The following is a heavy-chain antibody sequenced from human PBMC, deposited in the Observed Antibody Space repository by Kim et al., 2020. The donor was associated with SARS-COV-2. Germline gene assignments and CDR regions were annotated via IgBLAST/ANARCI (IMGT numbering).Heavy chain of an antibody. CDR3: ARQMGYGDYDAFDY. V-gene: IGHV4-39*01. D-gene: IGHD4-17*01. Sequence: PSLKSRVTRSVDTSKNQFSLKLSSVTAADTAVYYCARQMGYGDYDAFDYWGQGTLVTVSS. J-gene: IGHJ4*02.